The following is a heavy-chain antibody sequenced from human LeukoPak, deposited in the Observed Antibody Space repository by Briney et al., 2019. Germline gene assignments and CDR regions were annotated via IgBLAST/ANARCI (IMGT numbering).Heavy chain of an antibody. CDR2: ISGGGGST. CDR3: AMGDCSSTSCYLGY. J-gene: IGHJ4*02. D-gene: IGHD2-2*01. V-gene: IGHV3-23*01. CDR1: GFTFSSYA. Sequence: QPGGSLRLSCAASGFTFSSYAMSWVRQAPGKGLEWVSAISGGGGSTYYADSVKGRFTISRDNSKNTLYLQMNSLRAEDTAVYYCAMGDCSSTSCYLGYWGQGTLVTVSS.